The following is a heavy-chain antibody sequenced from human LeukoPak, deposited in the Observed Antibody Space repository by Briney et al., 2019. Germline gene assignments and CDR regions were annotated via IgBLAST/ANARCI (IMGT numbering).Heavy chain of an antibody. Sequence: PGGSLRLSCAASGFTFSSYNMNWVRQAPGKGLEWVSSISSSGNYIYYADSLKDRFTIFRDNAKNSPYLQMNSLRADDTAVYFCASAQGGVILPDYFHHWRQGTLVTVSS. D-gene: IGHD3-16*02. CDR2: ISSSGNYI. V-gene: IGHV3-21*01. CDR1: GFTFSSYN. CDR3: ASAQGGVILPDYFHH. J-gene: IGHJ1*01.